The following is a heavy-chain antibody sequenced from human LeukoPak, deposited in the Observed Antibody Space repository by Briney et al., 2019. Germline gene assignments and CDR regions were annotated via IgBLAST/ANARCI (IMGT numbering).Heavy chain of an antibody. Sequence: GESLKISCKGSGYSFTSYWIGWVRQMPGKGLEWMGTIYPGDSDTRYSPSFQGQVTISADKSISTAYLQWSSLKASDTAMYYCARPGHIVVVTGAFDIWGQGTMVTVSS. D-gene: IGHD2-21*02. CDR3: ARPGHIVVVTGAFDI. CDR1: GYSFTSYW. J-gene: IGHJ3*02. V-gene: IGHV5-51*01. CDR2: IYPGDSDT.